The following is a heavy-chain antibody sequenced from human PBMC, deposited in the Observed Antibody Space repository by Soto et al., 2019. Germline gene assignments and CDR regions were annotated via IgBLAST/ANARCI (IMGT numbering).Heavy chain of an antibody. CDR1: VFTFSDYY. V-gene: IGHV3-11*01. CDR2: ISSSSSTI. Sequence: VGSLRLSCAASVFTFSDYYMSWIRQAPGKGLEWVSYISSSSSTIYYADSVKGRFTISRDDAKNSLYLQMNSLRAEDTAVYYCARVGIIFGVITPLAYYYFAMDVWGQGTTVTASS. CDR3: ARVGIIFGVITPLAYYYFAMDV. D-gene: IGHD3-3*01. J-gene: IGHJ6*02.